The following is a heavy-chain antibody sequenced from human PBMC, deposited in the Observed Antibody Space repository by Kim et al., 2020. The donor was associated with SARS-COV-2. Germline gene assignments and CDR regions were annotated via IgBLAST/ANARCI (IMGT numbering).Heavy chain of an antibody. V-gene: IGHV4-39*02. Sequence: SRVTISVDTSKNQFSLKLSSVTAADTAVYYCAREDRVWFGELMGCNWFDPWGQGTLVTVSS. D-gene: IGHD3-10*01. J-gene: IGHJ5*02. CDR3: AREDRVWFGELMGCNWFDP.